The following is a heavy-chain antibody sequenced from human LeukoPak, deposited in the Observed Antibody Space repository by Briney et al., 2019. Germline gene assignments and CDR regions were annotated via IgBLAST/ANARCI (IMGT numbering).Heavy chain of an antibody. V-gene: IGHV3-49*04. CDR2: IRSKAYGGTT. D-gene: IGHD3-22*01. CDR3: TRDLARYCYDSSGFEETDY. Sequence: PGRSLRLSCTASGFTFGDYAMSWVRQAPGKGLEWVGFIRSKAYGGTTEYAASVKGRFTISRDDSKSIAYLQMNSLKTEDTAVYYCTRDLARYCYDSSGFEETDYWGQGTLVTVSS. CDR1: GFTFGDYA. J-gene: IGHJ4*02.